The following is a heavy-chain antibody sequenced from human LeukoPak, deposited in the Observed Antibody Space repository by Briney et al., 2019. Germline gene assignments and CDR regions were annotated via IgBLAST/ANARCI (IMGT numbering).Heavy chain of an antibody. D-gene: IGHD3-9*01. V-gene: IGHV3-48*03. Sequence: GGSLRLSCAASGFTFSSYEMNWVHQAPGKGLEWVSYISSSGSTIYYADSVKGRFTISRDNAKNSLYLQMNSLRAEDTAVYYCARSLPRYYYFDYWGQGTLVTVSS. CDR2: ISSSGSTI. CDR3: ARSLPRYYYFDY. CDR1: GFTFSSYE. J-gene: IGHJ4*02.